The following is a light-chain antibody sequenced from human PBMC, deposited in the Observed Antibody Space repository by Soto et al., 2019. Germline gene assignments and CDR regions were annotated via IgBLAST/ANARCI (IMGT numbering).Light chain of an antibody. CDR3: QQYLNVPLT. Sequence: DIVMTQSPLSLPVTPGEPASISCRSSQSLLHSNGYNYLDWYLQKPGQSPQLLIYLGSNRASGVPDRFSGSGSGTDFTLTISSLRPEDIATYYCQQYLNVPLTFGQGTRLEI. J-gene: IGKJ5*01. V-gene: IGKV2-28*01. CDR1: QSLLHSNGYNY. CDR2: LGS.